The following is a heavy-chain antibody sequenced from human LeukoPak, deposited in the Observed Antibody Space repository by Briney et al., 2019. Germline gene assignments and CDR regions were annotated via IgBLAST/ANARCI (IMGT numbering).Heavy chain of an antibody. CDR2: ISAYNRDT. D-gene: IGHD4-23*01. Sequence: ASVKVSCKASGYTFTSYGISWVRQAPGQGLEWVGWISAYNRDTNYAQKVQGRVTMTTDTSTTTAYMELRSLTSDDTAVYYCARDTSGGHYFDYLGQGTLVTVAS. J-gene: IGHJ4*02. V-gene: IGHV1-18*01. CDR1: GYTFTSYG. CDR3: ARDTSGGHYFDY.